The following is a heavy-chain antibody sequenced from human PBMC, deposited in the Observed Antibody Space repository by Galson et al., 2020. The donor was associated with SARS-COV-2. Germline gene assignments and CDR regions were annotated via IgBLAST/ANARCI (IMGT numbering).Heavy chain of an antibody. Sequence: SETLSLTCSVSGDSLSVYFWSWIRQSAGKGLEWIGDVYASGSTRYNPSLQRRVTMSIDTSNNQFSMRLNSVTAADTAIYYCARFVLMSSAFDIWGQGTKVTVSS. CDR1: GDSLSVYF. CDR3: ARFVLMSSAFDI. V-gene: IGHV4-4*07. CDR2: VYASGST. D-gene: IGHD2-21*01. J-gene: IGHJ3*02.